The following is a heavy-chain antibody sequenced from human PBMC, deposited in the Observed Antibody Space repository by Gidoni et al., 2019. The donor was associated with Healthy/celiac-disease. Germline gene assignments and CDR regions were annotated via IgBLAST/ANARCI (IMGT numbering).Heavy chain of an antibody. CDR2: ISSSSSTI. Sequence: GFTFSSYSMNWVRQAPGKGLEWVSYISSSSSTIYYADSVKGRFTISRDNAKNSLYLQMNSLRAEDTAVYYCARDLLPDYGGDPYYFDYWGQGTLVTVSS. CDR3: ARDLLPDYGGDPYYFDY. V-gene: IGHV3-48*01. CDR1: GFTFSSYS. J-gene: IGHJ4*02. D-gene: IGHD4-17*01.